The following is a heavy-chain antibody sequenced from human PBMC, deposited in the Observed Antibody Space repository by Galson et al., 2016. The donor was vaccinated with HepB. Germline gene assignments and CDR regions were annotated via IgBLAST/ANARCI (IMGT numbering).Heavy chain of an antibody. D-gene: IGHD2/OR15-2a*01. V-gene: IGHV1-18*04. Sequence: SVKVSCKASGYTFTINGISWVRQAPGEGLEWMGWISAHSGNTIYAQQFQGRVTMTKDTSTSTAYMELRSLRSDDTAVYYCARDREYTFDNWGQGTLVTVSS. J-gene: IGHJ4*02. CDR2: ISAHSGNT. CDR3: ARDREYTFDN. CDR1: GYTFTING.